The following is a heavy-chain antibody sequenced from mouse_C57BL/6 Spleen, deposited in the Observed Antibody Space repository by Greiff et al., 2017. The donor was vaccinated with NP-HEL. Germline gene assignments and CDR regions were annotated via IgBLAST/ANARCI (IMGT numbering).Heavy chain of an antibody. CDR2: IYPGSGNT. CDR3: AREGVYTAMDY. CDR1: GYTFTDYY. Sequence: VQLQQSGAELVRPGASVKLSCKASGYTFTDYYINWVKQRPGQGLEWIARIYPGSGNTYYNEKFKGKATLTAEKSSSTAYMQLSSLTSEDSAVYFCAREGVYTAMDYWGQGTSVTVSS. V-gene: IGHV1-76*01. J-gene: IGHJ4*01. D-gene: IGHD2-1*01.